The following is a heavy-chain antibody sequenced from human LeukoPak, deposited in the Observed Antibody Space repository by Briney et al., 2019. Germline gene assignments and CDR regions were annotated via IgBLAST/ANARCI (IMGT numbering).Heavy chain of an antibody. CDR1: GGSISSYY. CDR2: IYYSGST. D-gene: IGHD6-13*01. J-gene: IGHJ4*02. CDR3: ARQNYSSSLFNY. Sequence: SETLSLTCTVSGGSISSYYWSWIRQFPGKGLEWIGYIYYSGSTSYNPSLKSRVGISVDMSKNQFSLKLSSVTAADTAVYYCARQNYSSSLFNYWGQGTLVTVSS. V-gene: IGHV4-59*08.